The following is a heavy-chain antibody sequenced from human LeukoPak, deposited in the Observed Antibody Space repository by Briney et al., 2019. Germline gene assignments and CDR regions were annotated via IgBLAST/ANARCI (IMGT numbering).Heavy chain of an antibody. V-gene: IGHV3-21*01. Sequence: GGSLRPSCAVSGFTFSSYSMNWVRQSPGKGLEWVSSISSSSDYIYYVDSVKGRFTISRDNAKNSLYLQMNSLRAEDTAVYYCARDPYSSGWTKAYYFDYWGQGTLVTVSS. CDR1: GFTFSSYS. CDR2: ISSSSDYI. D-gene: IGHD6-19*01. CDR3: ARDPYSSGWTKAYYFDY. J-gene: IGHJ4*02.